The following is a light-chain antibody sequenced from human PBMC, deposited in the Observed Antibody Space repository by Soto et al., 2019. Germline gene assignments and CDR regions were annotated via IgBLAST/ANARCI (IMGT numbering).Light chain of an antibody. CDR3: QQYDNWPLT. Sequence: EIVMTQSPVTLSASPRERVTLSCRTNKSISSNLAWYQQKRGQAPRLLISGVSTRASGVPDRFSGSGSVADFTLTISSLQSEDFAVYYCQQYDNWPLTFGGGSKVDIK. V-gene: IGKV3-15*01. J-gene: IGKJ4*01. CDR2: GVS. CDR1: KSISSN.